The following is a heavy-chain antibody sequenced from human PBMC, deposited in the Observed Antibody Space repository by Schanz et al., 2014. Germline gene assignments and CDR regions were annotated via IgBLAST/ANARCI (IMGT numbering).Heavy chain of an antibody. CDR1: GFTFSGYA. Sequence: EVQLLESGGGLVQPGGSLRISCAASGFTFSGYAMSWVRQAPGKGLEWVSSIVGGGGRTYYADSVKGRFTISRDNSKNTLYLQMNSLRAEDTAVYYCARDRQQLVGRIGYYYGMDVWGQGTTXTVSS. CDR3: ARDRQQLVGRIGYYYGMDV. CDR2: IVGGGGRT. D-gene: IGHD6-13*01. J-gene: IGHJ6*02. V-gene: IGHV3-23*01.